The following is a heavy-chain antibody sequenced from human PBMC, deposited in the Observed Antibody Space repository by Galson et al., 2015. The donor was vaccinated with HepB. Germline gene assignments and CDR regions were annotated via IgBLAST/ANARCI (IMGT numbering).Heavy chain of an antibody. D-gene: IGHD2-2*03. CDR3: ARGLSIGYCSGTSCYAGYGMGV. Sequence: SLRLSCAASGFTFSKFGMHWVRQAPGKGLEWVSGISSDGSKRYYADSVKGRFTISRDNSKNTLNLQMSGLRVEDTAVYYCARGLSIGYCSGTSCYAGYGMGVWGQGTPVTVSS. V-gene: IGHV3-30*03. CDR1: GFTFSKFG. J-gene: IGHJ6*02. CDR2: ISSDGSKR.